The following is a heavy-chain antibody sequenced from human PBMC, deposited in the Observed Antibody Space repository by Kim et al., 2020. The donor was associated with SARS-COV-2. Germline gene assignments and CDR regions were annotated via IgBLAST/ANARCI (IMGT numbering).Heavy chain of an antibody. Sequence: SETLSLTCTVSGGSISSYYWSWIRQPAGKGLEWIGRIYTSGSTNYNPSLKSRVTMSVDTSKNQFSLKLSSVTAADTAVYYCARDLIVVVIKSYWYFDLWGRGTLVTVSS. J-gene: IGHJ2*01. CDR3: ARDLIVVVIKSYWYFDL. D-gene: IGHD3-22*01. CDR2: IYTSGST. V-gene: IGHV4-4*07. CDR1: GGSISSYY.